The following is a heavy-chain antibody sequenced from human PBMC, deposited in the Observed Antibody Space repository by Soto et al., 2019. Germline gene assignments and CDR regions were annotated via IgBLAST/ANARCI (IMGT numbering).Heavy chain of an antibody. CDR1: GFTFSSYA. V-gene: IGHV3-23*01. CDR2: ISTSGGST. D-gene: IGHD2-21*02. J-gene: IGHJ6*01. CDR3: SLSDCYYGMDV. Sequence: EVQLLESGGGLVQPGGSLRLSCAASGFTFSSYAMSWVRQAPGKGLEWVSSISTSGGSTYYADSVKGRFTISRDNSNNTLYLQMNSLRAEDTAVYYRSLSDCYYGMDVWGLGTTVTVSS.